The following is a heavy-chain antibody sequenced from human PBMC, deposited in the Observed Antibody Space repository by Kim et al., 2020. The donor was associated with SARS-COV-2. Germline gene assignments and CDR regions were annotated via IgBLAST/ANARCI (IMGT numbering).Heavy chain of an antibody. J-gene: IGHJ2*01. CDR3: ATILLMGPSWGDYSYWYFDL. Sequence: SETLSLTCTVSGGSISSSSYYWGWIRQPPGKGLEWIGSIYYSGSTYYNPSLKSRVTISVDTSKNQFSLKLSSVTAADTAVYYCATILLMGPSWGDYSYWYFDLWGRGTLVTVSS. D-gene: IGHD4-17*01. CDR2: IYYSGST. CDR1: GGSISSSSYY. V-gene: IGHV4-39*01.